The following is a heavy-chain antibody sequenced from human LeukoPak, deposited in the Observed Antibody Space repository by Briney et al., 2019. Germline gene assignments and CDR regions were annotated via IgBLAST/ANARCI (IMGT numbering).Heavy chain of an antibody. CDR2: ISGSGGRT. V-gene: IGHV3-23*01. CDR3: DSSGWTVGRKVDYFDY. D-gene: IGHD6-19*01. J-gene: IGHJ4*02. Sequence: PGGSLRLSCAASGFTFSSYAMSWVRQAPGKGLEWVSAISGSGGRTYYADSVKGRFTISRDNSKYTLYLQMNSLRAEVTAVFYCDSSGWTVGRKVDYFDYWGQGTLVTVSS. CDR1: GFTFSSYA.